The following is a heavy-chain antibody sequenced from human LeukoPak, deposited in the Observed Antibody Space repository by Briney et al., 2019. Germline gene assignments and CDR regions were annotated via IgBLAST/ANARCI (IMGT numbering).Heavy chain of an antibody. CDR2: INHSGST. Sequence: SETLSLTCAVYGGSFSGYYWSWIRQPPGKGLEWIGEINHSGSTNYNPSLKSRVTISVDTSKNQFSLKLSSVTAANTAVYYCAISTAMVDYWGQGTLVTVSS. J-gene: IGHJ4*02. D-gene: IGHD5-18*01. CDR3: AISTAMVDY. CDR1: GGSFSGYY. V-gene: IGHV4-34*01.